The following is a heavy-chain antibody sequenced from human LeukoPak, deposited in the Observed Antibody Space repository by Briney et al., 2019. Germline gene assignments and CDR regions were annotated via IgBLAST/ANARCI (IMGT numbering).Heavy chain of an antibody. CDR3: AKASSNSVVGGGVDY. CDR1: EFIFSINY. Sequence: PGGSLRLSCAASEFIFSINYMTWVRQAPGKGLEWVSLIYSRGDTKYSDSVKGRFTISRENSKNTLEQQMNSLRAEDTAVYYCAKASSNSVVGGGVDYWGQGTLVTVSS. V-gene: IGHV3-53*01. D-gene: IGHD2-15*01. J-gene: IGHJ4*02. CDR2: IYSRGDT.